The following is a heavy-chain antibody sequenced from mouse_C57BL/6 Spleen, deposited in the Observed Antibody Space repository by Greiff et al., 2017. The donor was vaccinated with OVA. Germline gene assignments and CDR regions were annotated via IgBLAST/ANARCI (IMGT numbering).Heavy chain of an antibody. CDR3: ARRARSGNSYWYFDV. D-gene: IGHD2-1*01. CDR2: INYDGSST. CDR1: GFTFSDYY. Sequence: EVQVVESEGGLVQPGSSMKLSCTASGFTFSDYYMAWVRQVPEKGLEWVANINYDGSSTYYLDSLKSRFIISRDNAKNILYLQMSSLKSEDTATYYCARRARSGNSYWYFDVWGTGTTVTVSS. J-gene: IGHJ1*03. V-gene: IGHV5-16*01.